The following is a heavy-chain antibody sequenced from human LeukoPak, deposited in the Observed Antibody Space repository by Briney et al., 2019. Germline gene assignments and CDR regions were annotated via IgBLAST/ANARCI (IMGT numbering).Heavy chain of an antibody. Sequence: GGSLRLSCAASGFTFTSYAISWVRQAPGKGLEWVSTISGSGGSTYYADSVKGRFTISRDNSRNTLYLQMNSLRADDTAVYYCAKRIGSCNSISCLYFDHWGQGARVTVSS. D-gene: IGHD2/OR15-2a*01. V-gene: IGHV3-23*01. CDR3: AKRIGSCNSISCLYFDH. CDR2: ISGSGGST. CDR1: GFTFTSYA. J-gene: IGHJ4*02.